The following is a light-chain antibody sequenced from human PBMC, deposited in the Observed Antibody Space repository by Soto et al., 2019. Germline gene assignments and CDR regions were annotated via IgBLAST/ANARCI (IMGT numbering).Light chain of an antibody. V-gene: IGKV3-20*01. CDR2: GAS. J-gene: IGKJ3*01. CDR3: LQYGSPFT. Sequence: EIVLTQSPGTLSLSPGERATLSCRASQSVNTGYLSWYQKKPGQAPRLVIYGASNRATGIPDRFSGSGSGTDFTLTISGLEPEDFAVYYCLQYGSPFTFGPGTKVDIK. CDR1: QSVNTGY.